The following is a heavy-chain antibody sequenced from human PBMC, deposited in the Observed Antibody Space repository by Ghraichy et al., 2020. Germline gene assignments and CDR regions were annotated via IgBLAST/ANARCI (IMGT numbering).Heavy chain of an antibody. CDR3: ARPPDY. CDR1: GFTFNDYY. J-gene: IGHJ4*02. V-gene: IGHV3-11*06. CDR2: ISSAATYT. Sequence: GESLNISCAASGFTFNDYYMSWIRQAPGKGLEWVSYISSAATYTHYADSVKGRFTISRDNAKNSLYLQMNSLRAEDTAVYYCARPPDYWGQGTLVTVSS.